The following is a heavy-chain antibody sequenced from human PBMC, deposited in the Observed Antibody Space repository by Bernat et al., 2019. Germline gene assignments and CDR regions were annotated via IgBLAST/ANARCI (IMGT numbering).Heavy chain of an antibody. V-gene: IGHV3-66*01. CDR3: ARDDYVWGSYRSPLGS. CDR2: IYSGGST. Sequence: EVQLVESGGGLVQPGGSLRLSCAASGFTVSSNYMSWVRQAPGKGLEWVSVIYSGGSTYYADSVKGRFTISRDNSKNTLYLQMNSLRAEDTAVYYCARDDYVWGSYRSPLGSWGQGTLVTVSS. J-gene: IGHJ4*02. D-gene: IGHD3-16*02. CDR1: GFTVSSNY.